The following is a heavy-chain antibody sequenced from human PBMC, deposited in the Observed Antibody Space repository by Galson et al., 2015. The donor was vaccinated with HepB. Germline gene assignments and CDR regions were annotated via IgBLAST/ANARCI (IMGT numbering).Heavy chain of an antibody. V-gene: IGHV1-8*01. J-gene: IGHJ2*01. D-gene: IGHD6-19*01. Sequence: SVKVSCKASGYTFTSYDINWVRQATGQGLEWMGKFQGRVTMTRHTSISTAYMELSSLRSEDTAVYYCARDPHSSGWYGYSDLWGRGTLVTVSS. CDR1: GYTFTSYD. CDR3: ARDPHSSGWYGYSDL.